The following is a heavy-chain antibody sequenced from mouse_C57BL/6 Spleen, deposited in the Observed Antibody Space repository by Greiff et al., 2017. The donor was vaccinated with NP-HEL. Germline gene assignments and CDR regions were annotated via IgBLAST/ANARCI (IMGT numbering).Heavy chain of an antibody. J-gene: IGHJ4*01. Sequence: EVKLVESGAELVKPGASVKLSCTASGFNIKDYYMHWVKQRTEQGLEWIGRIDPEDGETKYAPKFQGKATITADTSSNTAYLQLSSLTSEDTAVYYCASSLYGNYDAMDYWGQGTSVTVSS. V-gene: IGHV14-2*01. D-gene: IGHD2-1*01. CDR1: GFNIKDYY. CDR3: ASSLYGNYDAMDY. CDR2: IDPEDGET.